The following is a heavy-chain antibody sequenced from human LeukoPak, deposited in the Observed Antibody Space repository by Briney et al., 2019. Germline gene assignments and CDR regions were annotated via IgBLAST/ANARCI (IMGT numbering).Heavy chain of an antibody. V-gene: IGHV3-23*01. J-gene: IGHJ4*02. CDR1: GFTFSSYG. CDR3: AKIYYGSGGFDY. D-gene: IGHD3-10*01. CDR2: ISGSGGST. Sequence: GGSLRLSCAVSGFTFSSYGMSWVRQAPGKGLEWVSAISGSGGSTYYADSVKGRFTISRDNSKNTLYLQMNSLRAEDTAVYYCAKIYYGSGGFDYWGQGTLVTVSS.